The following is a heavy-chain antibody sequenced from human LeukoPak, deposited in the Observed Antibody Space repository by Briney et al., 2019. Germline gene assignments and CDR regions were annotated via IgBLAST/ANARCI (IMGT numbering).Heavy chain of an antibody. J-gene: IGHJ4*02. D-gene: IGHD4-17*01. CDR3: TIAAYGALHY. Sequence: PGGSLRLSCAASGFTFINAWMTWVRQAPGKGLEWVGRIGSKADGGTADYAAPVKGRFTISRDDSKNTLYLQMNSLATEDTGVYYCTIAAYGALHYWGQGTLVTVSS. CDR2: IGSKADGGTA. CDR1: GFTFINAW. V-gene: IGHV3-15*04.